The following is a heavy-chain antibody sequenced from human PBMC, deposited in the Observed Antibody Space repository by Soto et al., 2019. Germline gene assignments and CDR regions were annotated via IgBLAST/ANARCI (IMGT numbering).Heavy chain of an antibody. D-gene: IGHD6-19*01. CDR2: ISYSGST. Sequence: QVQLQESGPGLVKPSQTLSLTCTVSGGSISSGGYYWSWIRQHPGKGLEWIGYISYSGSTYYNPSLKGRVTLSVDTSKNQVSLKLTSVTAADTAVYYCARDYSSGWGNFDYWGQGTLVTVSS. J-gene: IGHJ4*02. V-gene: IGHV4-31*03. CDR3: ARDYSSGWGNFDY. CDR1: GGSISSGGYY.